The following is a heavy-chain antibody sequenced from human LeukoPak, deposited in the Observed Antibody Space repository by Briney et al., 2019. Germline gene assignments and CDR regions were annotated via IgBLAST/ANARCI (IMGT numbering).Heavy chain of an antibody. CDR3: ARMPYYYDSSGSDPRYYYYGMDV. V-gene: IGHV2-70*11. D-gene: IGHD3-22*01. CDR2: IDWDDDK. J-gene: IGHJ6*02. Sequence: SGPALVKPTQTLTLTCTFSGFSLSTSGMCVSWIRQPPGKALEWLARIDWDDDKYYSTSLKTRLTISKDTSKNQVALTMTNMDPVDTATYYCARMPYYYDSSGSDPRYYYYGMDVWGQGTTVTVSS. CDR1: GFSLSTSGMC.